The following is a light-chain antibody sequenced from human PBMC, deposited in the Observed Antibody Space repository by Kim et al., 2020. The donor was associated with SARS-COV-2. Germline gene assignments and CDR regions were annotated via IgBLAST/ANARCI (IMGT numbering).Light chain of an antibody. CDR3: NSRDSSGNHNEV. CDR1: SLRSYY. Sequence: SSELTQDPAVSVALGQTVRITCQGDSLRSYYASWYKQKPGQAPVLVLYGKNNWPSGIPDGFSGSSSGNTASLTITGAQAEDEADYYCNSRDSSGNHNEVFGGGTKVTVL. CDR2: GKN. J-gene: IGLJ1*01. V-gene: IGLV3-19*01.